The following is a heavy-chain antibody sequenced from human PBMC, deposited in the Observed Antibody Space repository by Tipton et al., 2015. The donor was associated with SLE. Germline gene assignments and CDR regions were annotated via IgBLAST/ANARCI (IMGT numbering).Heavy chain of an antibody. CDR3: AKTVAGAAYLFDL. D-gene: IGHD6-19*01. V-gene: IGHV4-38-2*02. J-gene: IGHJ4*02. CDR1: GFSIINGYY. CDR2: FYHSWRI. Sequence: TLSLTCTVSGFSIINGYYWGWIRQSPGKGLEWIGSFYHSWRIYYNPSLNSRVTISLDTSKNQFSLRLTSVTAADTAVYYCAKTVAGAAYLFDLWGQGTLVTVSS.